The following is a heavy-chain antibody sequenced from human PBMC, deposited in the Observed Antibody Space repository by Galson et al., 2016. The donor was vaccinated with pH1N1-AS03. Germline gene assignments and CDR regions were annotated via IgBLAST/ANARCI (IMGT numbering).Heavy chain of an antibody. Sequence: QSGAEVKKPGESLQISCKGSGYSFTNHWIAWVRQMPGQGLEWMGFIYPVDSDTRYSPSFQGQVTISADKAVTTSYLQGSSLKASDTAIYYGARHREYQVLSSAMDVWGQGTTTTVSS. D-gene: IGHD2-2*01. CDR1: GYSFTNHW. V-gene: IGHV5-51*01. CDR2: IYPVDSDT. J-gene: IGHJ6*02. CDR3: ARHREYQVLSSAMDV.